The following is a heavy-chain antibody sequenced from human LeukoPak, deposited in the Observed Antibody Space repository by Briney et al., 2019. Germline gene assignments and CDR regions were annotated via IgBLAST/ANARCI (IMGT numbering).Heavy chain of an antibody. CDR2: ISAYNGNT. J-gene: IGHJ4*02. CDR1: GYTFTSYG. Sequence: ASVKVSCKASGYTFTSYGISWVRQAPGPGLEWMGWISAYNGNTNYAQKLQGRVTMTTDTSTSTAYMELRSLRSDDTAVYYCARDHRVGIAVAGTFPFDYWGQGTLVTVSS. V-gene: IGHV1-18*01. CDR3: ARDHRVGIAVAGTFPFDY. D-gene: IGHD6-19*01.